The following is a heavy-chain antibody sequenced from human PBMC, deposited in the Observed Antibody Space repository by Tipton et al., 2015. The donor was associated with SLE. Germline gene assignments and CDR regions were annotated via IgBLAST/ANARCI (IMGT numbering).Heavy chain of an antibody. J-gene: IGHJ6*03. CDR3: ARDYSSGWYGNYMDV. CDR2: ISWNSGRR. CDR1: GYTFTDFG. D-gene: IGHD6-19*01. Sequence: VQLVQSGAEVKKPGASVTVSCQASGYTFTDFGVTWVRQAPGKGPEWVSGISWNSGRRDYADSVRGRFTIPRDNAKNTLYLQMNSLRAEGSAVYYCARDYSSGWYGNYMDVWGIGTTVTVSS. V-gene: IGHV3-20*04.